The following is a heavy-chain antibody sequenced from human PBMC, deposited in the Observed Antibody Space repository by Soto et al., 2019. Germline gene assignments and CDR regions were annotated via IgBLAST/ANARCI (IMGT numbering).Heavy chain of an antibody. J-gene: IGHJ4*02. CDR3: ARGRSGELVIFY. CDR2: ISPQTGGT. V-gene: IGHV1-2*02. CDR1: GYTFTGYY. Sequence: QVQLVQSGAELKKPGASVKVSCKGSGYTFTGYYIHWVRQTPGQGPEWMGEISPQTGGTKYAQKYQGRVTMTRDTSITTVYMELSNLSPDDTAVYYCARGRSGELVIFYWGQGTLVTVSS. D-gene: IGHD1-26*01.